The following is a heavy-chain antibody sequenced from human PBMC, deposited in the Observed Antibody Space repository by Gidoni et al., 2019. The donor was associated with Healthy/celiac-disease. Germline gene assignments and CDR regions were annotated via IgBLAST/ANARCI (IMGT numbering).Heavy chain of an antibody. Sequence: EVQLVESGGGLVKPGGSLRLSCAASGFTFSSYSMNWVRQAPGKGLEWVSSISSSSSYIYYADSVKGRFTISIDNAKNSLYLQMNSLRAEDTAVYYCARVPAYYYYMDVWGKGTTVTVSS. CDR3: ARVPAYYYYMDV. D-gene: IGHD2-21*02. J-gene: IGHJ6*03. V-gene: IGHV3-21*01. CDR2: ISSSSSYI. CDR1: GFTFSSYS.